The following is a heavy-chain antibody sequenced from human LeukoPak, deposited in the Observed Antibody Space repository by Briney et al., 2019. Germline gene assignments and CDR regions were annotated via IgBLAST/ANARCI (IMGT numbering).Heavy chain of an antibody. D-gene: IGHD4-17*01. J-gene: IGHJ4*02. CDR1: GGTFSSYA. CDR3: ARDLYGDYAPGVY. CDR2: IIPIFGTA. V-gene: IGHV1-69*06. Sequence: SVKVSGKASGGTFSSYAISWVRQAPGQGLEWMGGIIPIFGTANYAQKFQGRVTITADKSTSTAYMELSSLRSEDTAVYYCARDLYGDYAPGVYWGQGTLVTASS.